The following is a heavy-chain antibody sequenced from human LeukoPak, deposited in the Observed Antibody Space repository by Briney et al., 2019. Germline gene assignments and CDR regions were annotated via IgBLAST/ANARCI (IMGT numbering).Heavy chain of an antibody. J-gene: IGHJ4*02. D-gene: IGHD3-10*01. V-gene: IGHV3-30-3*01. CDR1: GFTFSSYA. Sequence: GGSLRLSCAASGFTFSSYAMHWVRQAPGKGLEWVAVISYDGSNKYYADSVKGRFTISRDNSKNTLYLQMNSLRAEDTAVYYCARGPIGRGDLDYWGQGTLVTVSS. CDR2: ISYDGSNK. CDR3: ARGPIGRGDLDY.